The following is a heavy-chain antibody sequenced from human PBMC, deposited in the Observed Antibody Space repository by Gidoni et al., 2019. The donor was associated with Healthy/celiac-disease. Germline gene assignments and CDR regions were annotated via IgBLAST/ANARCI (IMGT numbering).Heavy chain of an antibody. CDR3: AKDNNFGVVMQDNWFEP. CDR1: GFTFSSYG. Sequence: QVQLVESGGGVVQPGRSLRLSCAASGFTFSSYGMHWVRQAPGKGLEWVAVISYDGSNKYYADSVKGRFTISRDNSKNTLYLQMNSLRAEDTAVYYCAKDNNFGVVMQDNWFEPWGQGTLVTVSS. J-gene: IGHJ5*02. D-gene: IGHD3-3*01. CDR2: ISYDGSNK. V-gene: IGHV3-30*18.